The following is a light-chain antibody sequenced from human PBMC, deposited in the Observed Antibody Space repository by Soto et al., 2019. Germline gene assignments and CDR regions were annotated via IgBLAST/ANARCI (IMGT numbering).Light chain of an antibody. CDR2: KAS. V-gene: IGKV1-5*03. CDR3: LQYNTFART. Sequence: DIQMTQSPSTLSASVGDRVTITCRASQSISTWLAWYQQKPGKTPKVLIYKASTLASGVPTRFSGSGSGTEFTLTISILQPDDFAIYYCLQYNTFARTFGQGTRVEIK. CDR1: QSISTW. J-gene: IGKJ1*01.